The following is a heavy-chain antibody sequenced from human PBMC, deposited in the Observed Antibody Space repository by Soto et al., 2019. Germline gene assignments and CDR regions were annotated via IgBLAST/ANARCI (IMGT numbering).Heavy chain of an antibody. J-gene: IGHJ4*02. CDR1: GGSISSGDYY. Sequence: QVQLQESGPGLVKPSQTLSLTCTVSGGSISSGDYYWSWIRQPPGKGLEWIGYIDYSGSNYYNPSRKSRVTISVYTSKNQFSLKRSSVTAADTAVYYSARDHAHLHRLDYWGQGTLVTVSS. CDR3: ARDHAHLHRLDY. V-gene: IGHV4-30-4*01. CDR2: IDYSGSN.